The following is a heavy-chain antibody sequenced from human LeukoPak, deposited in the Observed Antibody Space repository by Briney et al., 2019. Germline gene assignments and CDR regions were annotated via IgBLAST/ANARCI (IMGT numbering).Heavy chain of an antibody. D-gene: IGHD1-26*01. V-gene: IGHV4-59*01. CDR2: IYYSGST. Sequence: LRLSCAASGFTFSNAWMSWLRQPPGKGLEWIGYIYYSGSTNYNPSLKSRVTISVDTSKNQFSLKLSSVTAADTAVYYCASSVGSGSKYYFDYWGQGTLVTVSS. CDR3: ASSVGSGSKYYFDY. CDR1: GFTFSNAW. J-gene: IGHJ4*02.